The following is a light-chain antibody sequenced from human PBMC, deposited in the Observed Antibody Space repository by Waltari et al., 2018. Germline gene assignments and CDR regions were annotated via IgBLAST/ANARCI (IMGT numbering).Light chain of an antibody. CDR3: QSYDTSLSARV. CDR2: GSS. V-gene: IGLV1-40*01. Sequence: QSVLTQPPSVSGAPGQRVTISCTGRGSNIGAGYDVHWYQQLPRAAPKLLIYGSSSRPLGVPDRFFGSTSGTSASLVITGLQAEDEADYYCQSYDTSLSARVFGGGTRLTVL. CDR1: GSNIGAGYD. J-gene: IGLJ3*02.